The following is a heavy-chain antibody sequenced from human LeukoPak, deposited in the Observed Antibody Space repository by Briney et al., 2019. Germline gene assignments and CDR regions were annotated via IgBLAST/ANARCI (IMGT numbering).Heavy chain of an antibody. CDR1: GYTFTSYG. CDR2: ISAYNGNT. D-gene: IGHD6-19*01. Sequence: ASVTVSCKASGYTFTSYGISWVRQAPGQGLEWMGWISAYNGNTNYAQKLQGRVTMTTDTSTSTAYIELRSLRSDDTAVYYCARFPRSGWSSRYYGMDVWGQGTTVTVSS. CDR3: ARFPRSGWSSRYYGMDV. J-gene: IGHJ6*02. V-gene: IGHV1-18*01.